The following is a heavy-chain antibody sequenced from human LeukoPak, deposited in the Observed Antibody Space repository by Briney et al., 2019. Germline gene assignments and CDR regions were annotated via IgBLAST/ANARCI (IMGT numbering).Heavy chain of an antibody. CDR2: IIPILGIA. CDR1: GGTFSSYA. CDR3: ASLSDYGETIY. D-gene: IGHD4-17*01. Sequence: SVKVSCKASGGTFSSYAISWVRQAPGQGLEWMGRIIPILGIANYAQKFQGRVTITADKSTSTAYMELSSLRSEDTAVYYCASLSDYGETIYWGQGTLVTVSP. J-gene: IGHJ4*02. V-gene: IGHV1-69*04.